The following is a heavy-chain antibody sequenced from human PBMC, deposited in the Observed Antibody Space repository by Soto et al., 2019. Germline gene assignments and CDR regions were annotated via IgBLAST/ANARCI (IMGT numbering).Heavy chain of an antibody. Sequence: EVQLVESGGGLVKPGGSLRLSCAASGFIFSDYSMNWVRQAPGKGLEWVSSISGSRGYIYYGDSVKGRFTISRDNAKNSVVLQMNNPRAEDTAVYYCARDWAAALDYWGPGTLVTVSS. CDR2: ISGSRGYI. CDR1: GFIFSDYS. CDR3: ARDWAAALDY. V-gene: IGHV3-21*02. D-gene: IGHD6-13*01. J-gene: IGHJ4*02.